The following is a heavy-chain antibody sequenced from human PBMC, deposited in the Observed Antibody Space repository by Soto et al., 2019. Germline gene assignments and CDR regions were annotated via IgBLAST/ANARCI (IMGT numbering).Heavy chain of an antibody. CDR3: ARDWGQQLVSWFDP. D-gene: IGHD6-13*01. CDR1: GGSISSYY. J-gene: IGHJ5*02. Sequence: QVQLQESGPGLVKPSETLSLTCTVSGGSISSYYWSWIRQPAGKGLEWIGRIYTSGSTNYNPSLKSRDTISVDTSKNQFSLKLSSVTAADTAVYYCARDWGQQLVSWFDPWGQGTLVTVYS. V-gene: IGHV4-4*07. CDR2: IYTSGST.